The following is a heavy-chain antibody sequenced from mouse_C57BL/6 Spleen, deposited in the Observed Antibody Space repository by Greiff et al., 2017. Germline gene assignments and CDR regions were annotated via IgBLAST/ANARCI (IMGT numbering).Heavy chain of an antibody. CDR3: TRLGIYYDYGEGEDYAMDY. J-gene: IGHJ4*01. D-gene: IGHD2-4*01. Sequence: VQLQQSGTVLARPGASVKMSCKTSGYTFTSYWMHWVKQRPGQGLEWIGAIYPGNSDTSYNQKFKGKAKLTAVTSASTAYMELSSLTNEDFAGYDCTRLGIYYDYGEGEDYAMDYWGQGTSVTVSS. CDR1: GYTFTSYW. V-gene: IGHV1-5*01. CDR2: IYPGNSDT.